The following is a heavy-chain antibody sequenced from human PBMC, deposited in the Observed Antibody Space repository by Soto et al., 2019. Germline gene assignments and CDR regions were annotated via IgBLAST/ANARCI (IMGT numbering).Heavy chain of an antibody. D-gene: IGHD3-10*01. J-gene: IGHJ6*02. Sequence: SETLSLTCPVSGGSISSYYWSWIRQPPGKGLEWIGYIYYSGSTNYNPSLKSRVTISVDTSKNQFSLKLSSVTAADTAVYYCARQGMVRGVIIPPYYYYGMDVWGQGTTVTVSS. CDR2: IYYSGST. V-gene: IGHV4-59*08. CDR1: GGSISSYY. CDR3: ARQGMVRGVIIPPYYYYGMDV.